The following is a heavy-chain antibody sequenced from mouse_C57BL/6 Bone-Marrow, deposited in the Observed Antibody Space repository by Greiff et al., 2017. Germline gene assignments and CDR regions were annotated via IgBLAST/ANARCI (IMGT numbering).Heavy chain of an antibody. Sequence: GGGLVQPKGSLKLSCAASGFSFNTYAMNWVRQAPGKGLEWVARIRSKSNNYATYYADSVKDRFTISRDDSESMLYLQMNNLKTEDTAMYYCVRHGDYGLFDYWGQGTTLTVSS. D-gene: IGHD2-4*01. V-gene: IGHV10-1*01. CDR1: GFSFNTYA. J-gene: IGHJ2*01. CDR2: IRSKSNNYAT. CDR3: VRHGDYGLFDY.